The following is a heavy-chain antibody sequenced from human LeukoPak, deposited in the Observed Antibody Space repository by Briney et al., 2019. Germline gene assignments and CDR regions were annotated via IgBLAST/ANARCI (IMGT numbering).Heavy chain of an antibody. CDR1: GIILRSYS. Sequence: GGSLRLSCVASGIILRSYSMNWVRQAPGKGLEWVSYISSFSGTINYADSVKGRFTISRDNAKNSLYLQMNSLRAEDTAVYYCARDPYSGSYGNYYYYFMDVWGKGTTVTISS. CDR2: ISSFSGTI. V-gene: IGHV3-48*01. J-gene: IGHJ6*03. D-gene: IGHD1-26*01. CDR3: ARDPYSGSYGNYYYYFMDV.